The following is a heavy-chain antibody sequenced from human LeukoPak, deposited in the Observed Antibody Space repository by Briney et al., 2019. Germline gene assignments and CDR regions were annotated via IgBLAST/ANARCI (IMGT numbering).Heavy chain of an antibody. D-gene: IGHD4-17*01. CDR2: IGSTGTTI. J-gene: IGHJ4*02. CDR3: AREGRIRWSNRPGAS. CDR1: GFTFSDYF. V-gene: IGHV3-11*01. Sequence: PGGSLRLSCAASGFTFSDYFMTWIRLAPGKGLEWVSYIGSTGTTIFYADSVKGRFTISRDNAKNSLYLQMNSLRAEDSAVYYCAREGRIRWSNRPGASWGQGTLVTVSS.